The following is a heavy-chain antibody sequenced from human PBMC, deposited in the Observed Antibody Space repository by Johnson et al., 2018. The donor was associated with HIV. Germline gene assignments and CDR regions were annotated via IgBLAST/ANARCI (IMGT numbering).Heavy chain of an antibody. J-gene: IGHJ3*02. CDR2: SNSDGSRT. Sequence: VQLVESGGGLVQPGGSLRLSCAASGFIFSRSWMHWVRQVPGKGLVWVSRSNSDGSRTTYADSVKGRVTISSDKAKNTLHLHMNSLRAEDTAVYYCAKTPSMVADAFDIWVQGTMVTVSS. D-gene: IGHD2-15*01. CDR1: GFIFSRSW. CDR3: AKTPSMVADAFDI. V-gene: IGHV3-74*01.